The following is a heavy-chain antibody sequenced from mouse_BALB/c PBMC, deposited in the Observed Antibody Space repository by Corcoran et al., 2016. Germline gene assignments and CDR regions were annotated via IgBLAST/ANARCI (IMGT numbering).Heavy chain of an antibody. CDR3: ARAGDGYYWFAY. V-gene: IGHV3-6*02. D-gene: IGHD2-3*01. J-gene: IGHJ3*01. Sequence: DVQLQESGPGLVKPSQSLSLTCSVTGYSITSGYYWNWIRQFPGNKLEWMGYISYDGSNNYNPSLKNRISITRDTSKNQFFLKLNSVTTEDTATYYCARAGDGYYWFAYWGQGTLVTVSA. CDR2: ISYDGSN. CDR1: GYSITSGYY.